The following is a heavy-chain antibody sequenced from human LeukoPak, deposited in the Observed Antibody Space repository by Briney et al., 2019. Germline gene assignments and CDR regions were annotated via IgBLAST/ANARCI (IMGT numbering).Heavy chain of an antibody. D-gene: IGHD3-22*01. CDR1: GYTFTGHY. CDR3: ARATYDSSGYVYFQH. J-gene: IGHJ1*01. Sequence: ASVKVSCKASGYTFTGHYMHWVRQAPGQGLEWMGWINPNSGGTNYAQKFQGRVTMTRDTSISTAYMELGRLISDDTAVYYCARATYDSSGYVYFQHWGQGTLVTVSS. CDR2: INPNSGGT. V-gene: IGHV1-2*02.